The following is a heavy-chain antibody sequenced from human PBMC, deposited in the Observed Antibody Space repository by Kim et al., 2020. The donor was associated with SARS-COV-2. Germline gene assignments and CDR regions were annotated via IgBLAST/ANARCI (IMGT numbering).Heavy chain of an antibody. J-gene: IGHJ3*02. D-gene: IGHD3-16*01. CDR3: TRGGLGENAFDI. Sequence: GGSLRLSCAASGFTFSSYWMHWVRQVPGKGLVWVSVINSDGTTTRYADSVKGRFTISRDNAKNTLYLQMNSLRAEDTAVHYCTRGGLGENAFDIWGQGTMVTVSS. V-gene: IGHV3-74*01. CDR2: INSDGTTT. CDR1: GFTFSSYW.